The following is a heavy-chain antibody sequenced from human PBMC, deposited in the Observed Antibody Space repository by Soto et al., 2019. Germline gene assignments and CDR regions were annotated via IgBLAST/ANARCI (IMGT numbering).Heavy chain of an antibody. D-gene: IGHD6-19*01. V-gene: IGHV3-30*18. Sequence: QVQLVESGGGVVQPGRSLRLSCAASGFTFSSYGMHWVRQAPGTGLEWVAVISYDGSNKYYADSVKGRFTISRDNSKNTLYLQMNSPRAEDTAVYYCAKDESSGWYLKSHYWGQGTLVTVSA. J-gene: IGHJ4*02. CDR2: ISYDGSNK. CDR3: AKDESSGWYLKSHY. CDR1: GFTFSSYG.